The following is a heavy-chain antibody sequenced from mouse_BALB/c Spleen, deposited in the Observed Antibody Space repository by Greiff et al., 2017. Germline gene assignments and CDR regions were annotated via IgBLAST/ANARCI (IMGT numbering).Heavy chain of an antibody. V-gene: IGHV5-6*01. Sequence: EVMLVESGGDLVKPGGSLKLSCAASGFTFSSYGMSWVRQTPDKRLEWVATISSGGSYTYYPDSVKGRFTISRDNAKNTLYLQMSSLKSEDTAMYYCARQRYDNYFDYWGQGTTLTVSS. D-gene: IGHD2-14*01. CDR3: ARQRYDNYFDY. CDR2: ISSGGSYT. J-gene: IGHJ2*01. CDR1: GFTFSSYG.